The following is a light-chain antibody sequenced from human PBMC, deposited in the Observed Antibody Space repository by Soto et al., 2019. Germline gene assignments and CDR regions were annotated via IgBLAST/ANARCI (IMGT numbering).Light chain of an antibody. J-gene: IGKJ4*01. V-gene: IGKV3-15*01. Sequence: EIVMTQSPATLSVSPGERATLSCRASQSVSSKLAWCQQKPGQAPRLLIYGASTRATGIPARFSGSGSGTEFTLTISSLQSEDFAVYYCQQYYNWPPLTFGGGTKVDIK. CDR3: QQYYNWPPLT. CDR1: QSVSSK. CDR2: GAS.